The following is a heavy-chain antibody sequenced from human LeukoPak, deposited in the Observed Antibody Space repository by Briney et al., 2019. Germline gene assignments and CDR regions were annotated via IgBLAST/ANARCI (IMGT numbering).Heavy chain of an antibody. Sequence: ASVTVSCKTSGYTFIDYYMNWVRQAPGQGLEWMGWINPNSGGTNYAQNFQGRVTMTRDTSISTAYMELSRLRSDDTAVYYCARDSDYGDSFDYWGQGTLVTVSS. CDR1: GYTFIDYY. CDR3: ARDSDYGDSFDY. D-gene: IGHD4-17*01. CDR2: INPNSGGT. J-gene: IGHJ4*02. V-gene: IGHV1-2*02.